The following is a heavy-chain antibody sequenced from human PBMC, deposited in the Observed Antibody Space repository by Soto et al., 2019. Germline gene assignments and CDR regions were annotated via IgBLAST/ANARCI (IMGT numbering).Heavy chain of an antibody. D-gene: IGHD6-6*01. CDR3: ARRGGSSSGYYYYAMDV. CDR2: IDPSDSYI. V-gene: IGHV5-10-1*01. J-gene: IGHJ6*02. Sequence: PGESLKISCEGSGYSFSSFWISWVRQMPGKGLEWVGRIDPSDSYINYSPSFQGRVTISADKSSSTAYLQWSSLEASDTAVYYCARRGGSSSGYYYYAMDVWGQGTTVTVSS. CDR1: GYSFSSFW.